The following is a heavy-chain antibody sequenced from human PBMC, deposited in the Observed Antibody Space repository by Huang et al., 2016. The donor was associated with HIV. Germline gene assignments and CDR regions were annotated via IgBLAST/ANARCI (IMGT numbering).Heavy chain of an antibody. CDR1: GGSFSGYY. V-gene: IGHV4-34*01. D-gene: IGHD6-19*01. J-gene: IGHJ4*02. Sequence: QVQLRQWGAGLVKPSETLSLTCAVYGGSFSGYYWTWIRQSPGKGLEWIGEINHIGKTNYQPSLKIRVTISKDTAKNQFSLQLTSVSAADTGFYFCAREKAADSAWYGVYYFDYWGEGALVTVTS. CDR3: AREKAADSAWYGVYYFDY. CDR2: INHIGKT.